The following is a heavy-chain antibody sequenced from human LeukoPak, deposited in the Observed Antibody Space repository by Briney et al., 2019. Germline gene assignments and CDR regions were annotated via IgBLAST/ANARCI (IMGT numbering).Heavy chain of an antibody. CDR3: ARARAFDI. J-gene: IGHJ4*02. CDR2: ISYDGSNK. D-gene: IGHD3-9*01. Sequence: GGSLRLSCAASGFTFSSYAMHWVRQAPGKGLEWVAVISYDGSNKYYADSVKGRFTISRDNSKNTLYLQMNSLRAEDTAVYYCARARAFDIWGQGTLVTVSS. CDR1: GFTFSSYA. V-gene: IGHV3-30-3*01.